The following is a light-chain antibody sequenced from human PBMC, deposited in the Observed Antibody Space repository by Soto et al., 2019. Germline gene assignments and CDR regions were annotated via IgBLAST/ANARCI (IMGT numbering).Light chain of an antibody. Sequence: DIEMTQSPASLSASVGDRVTISCRTSQTINNNLNWYQQRPGKAPKLLIYSSSSLMSGVPPRFSGSGSGPDFTLTISSQQPEDFATYFSQQTYITPLPFGRGTRLDIK. J-gene: IGKJ5*01. CDR3: QQTYITPLP. CDR2: SSS. CDR1: QTINNN. V-gene: IGKV1-39*01.